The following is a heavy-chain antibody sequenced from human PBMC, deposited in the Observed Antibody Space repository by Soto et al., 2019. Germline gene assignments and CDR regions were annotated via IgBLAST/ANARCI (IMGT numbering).Heavy chain of an antibody. CDR3: AKPEDGAFDI. J-gene: IGHJ3*02. CDR2: ISYDGSNK. CDR1: GFTFSSYG. V-gene: IGHV3-30*18. Sequence: SLRLACAASGFTFSSYGMHWVRQAPGKGLEWVAVISYDGSNKYYADSVKGRFTISRENSKNTLYLQMNSLGAEDTAVYYCAKPEDGAFDIWGKGTMVTVSS.